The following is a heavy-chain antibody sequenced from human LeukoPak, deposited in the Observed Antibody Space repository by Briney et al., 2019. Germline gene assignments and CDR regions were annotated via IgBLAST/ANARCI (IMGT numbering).Heavy chain of an antibody. V-gene: IGHV1-3*01. CDR2: INAGNGNT. D-gene: IGHD2-2*01. CDR1: GYTFTSYA. CDR3: ARKAYHRNYFDY. J-gene: IGHJ4*02. Sequence: ASVKVSCKASGYTFTSYAMHWVRQAPGQRLEWMGWINAGNGNTKYSQKFQGRVTITRDTSASTAYMELSSLRSEDTAVYYCARKAYHRNYFDYWGQGTLVTVSS.